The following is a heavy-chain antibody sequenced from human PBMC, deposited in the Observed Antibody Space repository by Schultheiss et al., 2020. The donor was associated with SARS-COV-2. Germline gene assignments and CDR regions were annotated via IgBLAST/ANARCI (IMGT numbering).Heavy chain of an antibody. CDR3: ARADCNSSSCKRLYFYGLDV. D-gene: IGHD2/OR15-2a*01. CDR1: GFTFSRPW. J-gene: IGHJ6*02. Sequence: GGSLRLSCAASGFTFSRPWMHWFRQTPGKGLMWVSRINGDGSSTAYADSVKGRFTISRDNAKNTLFLQMNSLRADDTAVYYCARADCNSSSCKRLYFYGLDVLGQGTTVTVSS. V-gene: IGHV3-74*01. CDR2: INGDGSST.